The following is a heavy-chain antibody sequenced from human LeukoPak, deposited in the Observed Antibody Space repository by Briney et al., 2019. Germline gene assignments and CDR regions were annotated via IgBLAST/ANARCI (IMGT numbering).Heavy chain of an antibody. Sequence: GGSLVPPRKRSQYTFTSDWNGWRRRMPGKGLERMGIIYPGDADTRYSPSFQGQVTISADKSISTAYLQWSSLKASDTAMYYCARSVYNGYTGADYWGQGTLVTVSS. J-gene: IGHJ4*02. V-gene: IGHV5-51*02. CDR2: IYPGDADT. CDR1: QYTFTSDW. D-gene: IGHD5-12*01. CDR3: ARSVYNGYTGADY.